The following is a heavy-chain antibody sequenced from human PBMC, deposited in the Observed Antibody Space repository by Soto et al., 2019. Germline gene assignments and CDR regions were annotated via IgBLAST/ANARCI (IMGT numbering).Heavy chain of an antibody. CDR3: ATDPGDTMIVESWFDP. Sequence: GGSLRLSCAASGFTFSSYWMHWVRQAPGKGLVWVSRINSDGSSTSYADSVKGRFTISRDNAKDTLYLQMNSLRAEDTAVYYCATDPGDTMIVESWFDPWGQGTLVTVSS. V-gene: IGHV3-74*01. D-gene: IGHD3-22*01. CDR1: GFTFSSYW. CDR2: INSDGSST. J-gene: IGHJ5*02.